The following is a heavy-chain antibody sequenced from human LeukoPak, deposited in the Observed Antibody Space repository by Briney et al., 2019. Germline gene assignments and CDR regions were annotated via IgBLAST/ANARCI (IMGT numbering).Heavy chain of an antibody. CDR2: ISGSGGST. V-gene: IGHV3-23*01. D-gene: IGHD6-19*01. J-gene: IGHJ4*02. Sequence: GGSLRPSCAASGFTFSSYAMSWVRQAPGKGLEWVSGISGSGGSTYYADSVKGRFTISRDNSKNTLYLQMNSLRAEDTAVYYCAKKRVAVAGAHYFDYWGQGTLVTVSS. CDR3: AKKRVAVAGAHYFDY. CDR1: GFTFSSYA.